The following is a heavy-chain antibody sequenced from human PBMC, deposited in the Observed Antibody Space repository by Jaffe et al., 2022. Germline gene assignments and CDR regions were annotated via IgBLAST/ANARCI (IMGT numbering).Heavy chain of an antibody. Sequence: EVQLLESGGGLVQSGGSLRLSCAASGFTFSSYAMNWVRQAPGKGLEWVSTLSGSGSSTYYADSVKGRFTISRDDSKNTLYLQMNSLRAEDTAMYYCVKDTGSSSGWTVDWGQGTLVTVSS. CDR3: VKDTGSSSGWTVD. J-gene: IGHJ4*02. CDR2: LSGSGSST. V-gene: IGHV3-23*01. CDR1: GFTFSSYA. D-gene: IGHD6-19*01.